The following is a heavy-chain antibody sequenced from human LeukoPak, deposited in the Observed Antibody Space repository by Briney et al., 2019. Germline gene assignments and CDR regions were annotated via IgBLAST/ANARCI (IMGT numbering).Heavy chain of an antibody. CDR2: IEKDGSDK. Sequence: GESLKISCAASGFTFSSYWMSWVRQAPGKGLEWVANIEKDGSDKYYVDSVKGRFTISRDNAKNSVYLQMNSLRAEDSAVYYCARSVWPEDYWGQGTLVTVSS. CDR1: GFTFSSYW. CDR3: ARSVWPEDY. V-gene: IGHV3-7*01. D-gene: IGHD2-21*01. J-gene: IGHJ4*02.